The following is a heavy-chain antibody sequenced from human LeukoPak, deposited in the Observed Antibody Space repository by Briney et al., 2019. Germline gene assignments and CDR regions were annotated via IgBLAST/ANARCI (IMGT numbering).Heavy chain of an antibody. V-gene: IGHV4-59*13. CDR2: IYYSGST. CDR3: ASTPTSSGSYFWFDP. Sequence: SETLSLTCPVPGAPISSNYWTWIRQPPGKGLEWMGYIYYSGSTNYNPSLKSRVTISVDTSKNQFSLKLSSVTAADTAVYYCASTPTSSGSYFWFDPWGQGTLVTVSS. D-gene: IGHD1-26*01. J-gene: IGHJ5*02. CDR1: GAPISSNY.